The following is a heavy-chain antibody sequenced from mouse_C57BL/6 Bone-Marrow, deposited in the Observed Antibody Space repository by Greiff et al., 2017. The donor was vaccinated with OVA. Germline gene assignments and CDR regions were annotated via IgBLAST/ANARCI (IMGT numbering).Heavy chain of an antibody. V-gene: IGHV5-12*01. CDR2: ISNGGGST. D-gene: IGHD3-3*01. Sequence: EVKVVESGGGLVQPGGSLKLSCAASGFTFSDYYMYWVRQTPEKRLEWVAYISNGGGSTYYPDTVKGRFTISRDNAKNTLYLQMSRLKSEDTAMYYCARGDFYAIDYWGQGTSVTVSS. CDR1: GFTFSDYY. J-gene: IGHJ4*01. CDR3: ARGDFYAIDY.